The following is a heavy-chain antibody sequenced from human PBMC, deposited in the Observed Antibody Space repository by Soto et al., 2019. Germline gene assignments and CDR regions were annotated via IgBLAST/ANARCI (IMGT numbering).Heavy chain of an antibody. CDR2: ISSSSSTI. J-gene: IGHJ6*02. Sequence: GGSLRLSCAASGFTFSSYSMNWVRQAPGKGLEWVSYISSSSSTIYYADSVKGRFTISRDNAKNSLYLQMNSLRAEDTAVYYCARDFHLRYSSPVWGQGTTLTVSS. CDR1: GFTFSSYS. D-gene: IGHD3-9*01. CDR3: ARDFHLRYSSPV. V-gene: IGHV3-48*01.